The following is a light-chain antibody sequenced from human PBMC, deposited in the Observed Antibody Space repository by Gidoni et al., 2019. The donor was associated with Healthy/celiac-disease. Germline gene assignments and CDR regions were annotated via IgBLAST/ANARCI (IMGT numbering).Light chain of an antibody. CDR3: QQYNSYSRT. Sequence: DIQMTQYPSTMSASVGDRVTITCRASQSISSWFAWYQQKPGKAPKLLIYKASSVESGVPSRFSGSGSGTEFTLTISSLQPDDFATSYCQQYNSYSRTFGQGTKVEIK. CDR2: KAS. CDR1: QSISSW. J-gene: IGKJ1*01. V-gene: IGKV1-5*03.